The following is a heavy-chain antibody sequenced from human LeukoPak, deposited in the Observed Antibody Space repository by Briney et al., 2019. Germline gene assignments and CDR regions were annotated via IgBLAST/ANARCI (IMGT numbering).Heavy chain of an antibody. Sequence: GGSLRLSCAASGFTFSSYAMSWVRQAPGKGLEWVSAISGSGGSTYYADSVKGRFTISRDNSKNTLYLQMNSLRAEDTAVYYCARFWDIVVVPAAMNGPGAFDIWGQGTMVTVSS. CDR1: GFTFSSYA. CDR3: ARFWDIVVVPAAMNGPGAFDI. V-gene: IGHV3-23*01. CDR2: ISGSGGST. J-gene: IGHJ3*02. D-gene: IGHD2-2*01.